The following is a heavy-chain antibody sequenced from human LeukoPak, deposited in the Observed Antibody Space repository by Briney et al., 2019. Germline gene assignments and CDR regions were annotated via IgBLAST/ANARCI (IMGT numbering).Heavy chain of an antibody. J-gene: IGHJ4*02. D-gene: IGHD6-13*01. CDR3: ARAAAVTNSWYYFDY. Sequence: SQTLSLTCTVSGDSVSSGDHHWSWIRQPPGKVLEWIGYIRYGGSTYYNPSLKSRVIISVDMSKHQFSLSLNSLSAADSAVYYCARAAAVTNSWYYFDYWGQGTLVTVSS. V-gene: IGHV4-30-4*01. CDR2: IRYGGST. CDR1: GDSVSSGDHH.